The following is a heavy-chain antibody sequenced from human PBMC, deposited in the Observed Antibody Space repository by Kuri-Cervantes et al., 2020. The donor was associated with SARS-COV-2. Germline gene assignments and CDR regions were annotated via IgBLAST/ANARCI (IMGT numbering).Heavy chain of an antibody. V-gene: IGHV3-21*01. CDR1: GFTFSNYN. CDR2: ISSSSSYI. J-gene: IGHJ4*01. Sequence: GGSLRLSCAASGFTFSNYNMNWVRQAPGKGLEWVSSISSSSSYIDYADSVKGRFTISRDNAKNSLYLQMNSLRAEDTAVYYCARDFLLLAAQDYWGQEPWSPSPQ. D-gene: IGHD6-13*01. CDR3: ARDFLLLAAQDY.